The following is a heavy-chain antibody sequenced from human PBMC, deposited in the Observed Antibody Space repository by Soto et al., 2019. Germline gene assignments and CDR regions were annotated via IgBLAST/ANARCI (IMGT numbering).Heavy chain of an antibody. Sequence: QLHLVESGGGVARPGESLRLSCVDSGFSFRTYPMHWVRQAPGKGLEWVALISYDGSSEAYGESVRDRFTVSRDNSKNTLYLQLNSLRPEDTAVYYCATSSGYLNYFDYWGQGTLVTVSS. CDR3: ATSSGYLNYFDY. D-gene: IGHD6-19*01. J-gene: IGHJ4*02. V-gene: IGHV3-30-3*01. CDR2: ISYDGSSE. CDR1: GFSFRTYP.